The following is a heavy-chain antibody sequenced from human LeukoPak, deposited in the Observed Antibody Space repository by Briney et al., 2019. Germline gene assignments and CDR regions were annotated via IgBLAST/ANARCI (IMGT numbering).Heavy chain of an antibody. CDR1: GFTFSSYW. CDR3: ARLGDYYDSSGSPVFDY. V-gene: IGHV3-7*01. J-gene: IGHJ4*02. CDR2: IKQDGSEK. Sequence: PGGSLRLSCAASGFTFSSYWMSWVRQAPGKGLEWVANIKQDGSEKYYVDSVKGRFTISRDNAKNSLYLQMNSLRAEDTAVYYCARLGDYYDSSGSPVFDYWGQGTLVTVSS. D-gene: IGHD3-22*01.